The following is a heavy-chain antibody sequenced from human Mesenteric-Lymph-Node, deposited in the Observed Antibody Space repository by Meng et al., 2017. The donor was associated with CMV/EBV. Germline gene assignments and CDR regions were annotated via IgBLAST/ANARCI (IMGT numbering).Heavy chain of an antibody. D-gene: IGHD2-21*01. CDR3: ARGILCGGDCYSNWFDP. J-gene: IGHJ5*02. CDR1: FPLASFA. Sequence: FPLASFAMPWVRPAPGQGLEWVAVISYYGSNKSYADSVKGRFTISGDNSKSTLYLQMNSLRAEDTAVYYCARGILCGGDCYSNWFDPWGQGTLVTVSS. CDR2: ISYYGSNK. V-gene: IGHV3-30*04.